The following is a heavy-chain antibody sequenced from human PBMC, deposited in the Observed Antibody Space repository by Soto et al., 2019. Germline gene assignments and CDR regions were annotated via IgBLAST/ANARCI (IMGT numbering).Heavy chain of an antibody. CDR2: VFYSGIT. D-gene: IGHD1-1*01. Sequence: SETLSLTCTVSGDSITSSYWTWIRQPPGKGLEWIAYVFYSGITSYNPSLKGRVTIPVDTSKNQFSLNLRSVTAADTAIYYCARLGVATTGPFDYWGQGTLVTVS. CDR3: ARLGVATTGPFDY. J-gene: IGHJ4*02. V-gene: IGHV4-59*01. CDR1: GDSITSSY.